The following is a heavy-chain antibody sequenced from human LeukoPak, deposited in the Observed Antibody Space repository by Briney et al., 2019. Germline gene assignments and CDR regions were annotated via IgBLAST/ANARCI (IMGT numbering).Heavy chain of an antibody. J-gene: IGHJ4*02. Sequence: SGTLSLTCDVSGGSITQTNYWTWVHQPPGKGLEWIGKVNLQGGTNYNPSLLRRVAISVDTSAHHVSLQMTSVTAADTAVYYCAREGGSYRPLDYSGQGTLVTVSS. V-gene: IGHV4-4*02. CDR2: VNLQGGT. CDR1: GGSITQTNY. D-gene: IGHD3-16*02. CDR3: AREGGSYRPLDY.